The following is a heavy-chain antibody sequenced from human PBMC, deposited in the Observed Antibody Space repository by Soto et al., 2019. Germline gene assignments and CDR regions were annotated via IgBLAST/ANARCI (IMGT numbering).Heavy chain of an antibody. CDR3: AKDLVTFCYYYGMDV. Sequence: GGSLRLSCAASGFTFSSYGMHWVRQAPGKGLEWVAVISYDGSNKYYADSVKGRFTISRDNSKNTLYLQMNSLRAEDTAVYYCAKDLVTFCYYYGMDVWGQGTTVTVSS. V-gene: IGHV3-30*18. CDR2: ISYDGSNK. CDR1: GFTFSSYG. J-gene: IGHJ6*02. D-gene: IGHD5-18*01.